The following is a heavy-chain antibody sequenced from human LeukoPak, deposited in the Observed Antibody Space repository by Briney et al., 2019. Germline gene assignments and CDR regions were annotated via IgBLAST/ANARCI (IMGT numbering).Heavy chain of an antibody. CDR3: ARGEYTYGRNFDY. CDR1: GGSVSSGSYY. Sequence: SQTLSLTCTVSGGSVSSGSYYWNWIRQPPGKGLEWIGYIYYSGSTNYNPSLKSRVTISLDTSKNQFSLKLSSVTAADTAVYYCARGEYTYGRNFDYWGQGTLVTVSS. CDR2: IYYSGST. D-gene: IGHD5-18*01. J-gene: IGHJ4*02. V-gene: IGHV4-61*01.